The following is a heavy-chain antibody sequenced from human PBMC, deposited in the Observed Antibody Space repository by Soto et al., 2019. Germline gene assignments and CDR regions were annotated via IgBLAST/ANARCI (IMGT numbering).Heavy chain of an antibody. CDR1: NGAFTDYY. Sequence: PSETLSLTCAVFNGAFTDYYWSWIRQAPGKGLDWIGEINLSGRTNYNPSLERRASISMDPSKNQVYLRLSSVTAADTAVYYCARVMEDHVWGTYRYLDHWGQGTLVTVSS. V-gene: IGHV4-34*01. CDR2: INLSGRT. J-gene: IGHJ4*02. D-gene: IGHD3-16*02. CDR3: ARVMEDHVWGTYRYLDH.